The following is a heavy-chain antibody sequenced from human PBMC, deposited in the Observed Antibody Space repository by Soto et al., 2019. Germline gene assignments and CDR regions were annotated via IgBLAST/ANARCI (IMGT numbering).Heavy chain of an antibody. J-gene: IGHJ2*01. V-gene: IGHV1-69*01. D-gene: IGHD6-6*01. CDR2: IIPIFGTA. Sequence: QVQLVQSGAEVKKPGSSVKVSCKASGGTFSSYAISWVRQAPGQGLEWMGGIIPIFGTANYAQKFQGRVTITEDESTSTAYMELSSLRSEDTAVYYCARGWSIAAHPYWYLDLWGRGTMVTVSS. CDR1: GGTFSSYA. CDR3: ARGWSIAAHPYWYLDL.